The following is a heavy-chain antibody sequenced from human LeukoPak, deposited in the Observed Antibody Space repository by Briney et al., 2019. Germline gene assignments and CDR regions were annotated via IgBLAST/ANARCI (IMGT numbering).Heavy chain of an antibody. Sequence: PGGSLRLSCAASGFTFSTYSMNWVRQAPGKGLEWVSYISSSGSTIYYADSVKGRFTISRDNAKNSLYLQMNSLRTGDTAFYYCAKEKEYTYGYYYFDNWGQGALVTVSS. CDR1: GFTFSTYS. CDR2: ISSSGSTI. J-gene: IGHJ4*02. CDR3: AKEKEYTYGYYYFDN. D-gene: IGHD5-18*01. V-gene: IGHV3-48*01.